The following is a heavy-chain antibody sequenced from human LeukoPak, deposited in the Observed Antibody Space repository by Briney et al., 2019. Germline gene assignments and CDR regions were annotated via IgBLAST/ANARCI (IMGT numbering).Heavy chain of an antibody. J-gene: IGHJ4*02. CDR2: IIPIFGTA. CDR3: ARDKRGSSGWLTFDY. Sequence: SVKISCKASGGTFSSYAISWVRQAPGQGLEWMGGIIPIFGTANYAQKFQGRVTITADESTSTAYMELSSLRSEDTAVYYCARDKRGSSGWLTFDYWGQGTLVTVSS. V-gene: IGHV1-69*13. CDR1: GGTFSSYA. D-gene: IGHD6-19*01.